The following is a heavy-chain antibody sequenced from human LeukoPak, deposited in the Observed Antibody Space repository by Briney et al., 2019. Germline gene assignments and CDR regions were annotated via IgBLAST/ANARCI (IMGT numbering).Heavy chain of an antibody. V-gene: IGHV1-18*01. Sequence: ASVKVSCKASGYTFTSYGISWVRQAPGQGLEWMGWISAYNGNTNYEQKLPGRVTMTTDTSTSTAYMELRSLRSDDTAVYYCATTLDYYDSSVLRIGAFDIWGQGTMVTVSS. CDR1: GYTFTSYG. CDR2: ISAYNGNT. J-gene: IGHJ3*02. D-gene: IGHD3-22*01. CDR3: ATTLDYYDSSVLRIGAFDI.